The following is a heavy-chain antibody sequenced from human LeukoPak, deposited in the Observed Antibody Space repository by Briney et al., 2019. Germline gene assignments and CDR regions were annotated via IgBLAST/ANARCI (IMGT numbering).Heavy chain of an antibody. J-gene: IGHJ4*02. CDR1: GFTFSSYG. Sequence: GGSLRLSCAASGFTFSSYGMHWVRQAPGKGLEWVSGTSDRGDYTYYADSVKGRFTISRDNSKNTLYLQMNSLRAEDTAVYYCARADCSSTTCYSLDYWGQGTLVTVSS. CDR3: ARADCSSTTCYSLDY. CDR2: TSDRGDYT. V-gene: IGHV3-NL1*01. D-gene: IGHD2-2*01.